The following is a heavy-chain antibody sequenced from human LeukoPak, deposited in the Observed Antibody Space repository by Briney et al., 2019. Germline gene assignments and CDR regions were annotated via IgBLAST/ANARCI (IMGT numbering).Heavy chain of an antibody. CDR3: ARQSDYSDSSGPTS. CDR1: GGSISSGGYY. Sequence: PSETLSLTCTVSGGSISSGGYYWGWIRQPSGKGLEWIGSIYYSGSTYYNPSLKSRVTIFVDTSKNQFSLKLSSVTAADTALYYCARQSDYSDSSGPTSWGQGTLVTVSS. D-gene: IGHD3-22*01. J-gene: IGHJ5*02. V-gene: IGHV4-39*01. CDR2: IYYSGST.